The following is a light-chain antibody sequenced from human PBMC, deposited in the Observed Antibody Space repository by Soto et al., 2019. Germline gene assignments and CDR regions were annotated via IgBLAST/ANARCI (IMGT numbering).Light chain of an antibody. CDR2: GNR. Sequence: QSVLTQPPSVSGAPGQRVTLSCTGHTSNLGAGYDVHWYQQLPGAAPKLVIFGNRNRPSGVPERFSGSKSGTSASLAITGLQAENEADYYRQAYDYSLTASLFGGGTKLTGL. CDR1: TSNLGAGYD. CDR3: QAYDYSLTASL. V-gene: IGLV1-40*01. J-gene: IGLJ3*02.